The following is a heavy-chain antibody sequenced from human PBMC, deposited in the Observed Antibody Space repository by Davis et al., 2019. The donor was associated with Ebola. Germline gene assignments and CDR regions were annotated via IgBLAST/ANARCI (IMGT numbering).Heavy chain of an antibody. CDR3: ARGQQQLVPNYGMDV. CDR2: IYSGGST. J-gene: IGHJ6*02. CDR1: GFTFSDYY. D-gene: IGHD6-13*01. Sequence: GESLKISCAASGFTFSDYYMSWVRQAPGKGLEWVSVIYSGGSTYYADSVKGRFTISRDNSKNTLYLQMNSLRAEDTAVYYCARGQQQLVPNYGMDVWGQGTTVTVSS. V-gene: IGHV3-53*01.